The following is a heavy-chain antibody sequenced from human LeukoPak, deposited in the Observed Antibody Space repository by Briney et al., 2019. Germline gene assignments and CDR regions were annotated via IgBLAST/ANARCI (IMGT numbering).Heavy chain of an antibody. V-gene: IGHV1-24*01. CDR2: FDPEDGET. Sequence: ASVKVSCKVSGYTLTELSMHWVRQAPGKGLEWMGGFDPEDGETIYAQKFQGRVTMTEDTSTDTAYMELSSLRSEDTAVYYCARGGYCSSTSCYAGHYYYYYMDVWGKGTTVTISS. CDR1: GYTLTELS. CDR3: ARGGYCSSTSCYAGHYYYYYMDV. D-gene: IGHD2-2*01. J-gene: IGHJ6*03.